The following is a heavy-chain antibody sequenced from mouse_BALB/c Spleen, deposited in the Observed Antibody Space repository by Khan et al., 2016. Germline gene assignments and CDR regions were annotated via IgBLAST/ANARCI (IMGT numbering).Heavy chain of an antibody. V-gene: IGHV2-5*01. CDR1: GFSLTYYG. CDR3: AKTEYGNNYFDY. J-gene: IGHJ2*01. CDR2: IWRGGST. Sequence: QVRLQQSGPGLVQPSQSLSITCTVSGFSLTYYGVHWVRQSPGRGLEWLGVIWRGGSTDYNAAFMSRLSITKDNSKSQVFFKMNSLQTDDTAIYYCAKTEYGNNYFDYWGQGTTLTVSS. D-gene: IGHD2-10*02.